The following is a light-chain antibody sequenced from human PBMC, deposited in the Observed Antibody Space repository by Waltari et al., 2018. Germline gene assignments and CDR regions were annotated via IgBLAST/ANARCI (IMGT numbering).Light chain of an antibody. CDR1: RSNIDANT. J-gene: IGLJ1*01. V-gene: IGLV1-44*01. CDR2: NNH. Sequence: QSVLTQPPSASGTPGQRVSISCSGSRSNIDANTVSWFQQLPGAAPTLLIYNNHQRPSWVPYRFAGSKSGTSAALAISGLQSGDEAEYYCAAWDDSLDAYVFGTGTKVTVL. CDR3: AAWDDSLDAYV.